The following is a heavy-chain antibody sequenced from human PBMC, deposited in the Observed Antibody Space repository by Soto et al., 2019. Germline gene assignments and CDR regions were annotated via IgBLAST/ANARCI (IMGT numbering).Heavy chain of an antibody. CDR1: GFTFSSYA. Sequence: QVQLVESGGGVVQPGRSPRLSCAASGFTFSSYAMHWVRQAPGKGLEWVAVISYDGSNKYYADSVKGRFTISRDNSKNTLYLQMNSLRAEDTAVYYCASDFGESNYWGQGTLVTVSS. D-gene: IGHD3-10*01. V-gene: IGHV3-30-3*01. J-gene: IGHJ4*02. CDR2: ISYDGSNK. CDR3: ASDFGESNY.